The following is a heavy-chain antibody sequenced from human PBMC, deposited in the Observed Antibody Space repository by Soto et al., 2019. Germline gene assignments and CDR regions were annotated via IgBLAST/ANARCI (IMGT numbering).Heavy chain of an antibody. V-gene: IGHV3-30*03. Sequence: QVQLVESGGGVVQPGRSLRLSCAASGFTFSSYGMHWVRQAPGKGLEWVAVISYDGSNKYYADSVKGRFTISRDNSKNTLYLQMNSLRAEDTAVYYCATRFGVVITDLIFDYWGQGTLVTVSS. CDR1: GFTFSSYG. CDR2: ISYDGSNK. J-gene: IGHJ4*02. CDR3: ATRFGVVITDLIFDY. D-gene: IGHD3-3*01.